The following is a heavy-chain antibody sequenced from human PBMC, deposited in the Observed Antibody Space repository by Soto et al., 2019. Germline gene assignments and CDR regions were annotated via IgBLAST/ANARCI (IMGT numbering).Heavy chain of an antibody. V-gene: IGHV3-33*01. D-gene: IGHD4-4*01. CDR2: IWYDGSSK. J-gene: IGHJ6*02. Sequence: PGGSLRLSCEASGFTFSNFGMNWVRQAPGKGLEWVARIWYDGSSKYYVDSVKGRFTISRDNSKETVYLQMNSLRAEDTGVYFCAREIDSNYAGMDVWGQGTTVTVSS. CDR1: GFTFSNFG. CDR3: AREIDSNYAGMDV.